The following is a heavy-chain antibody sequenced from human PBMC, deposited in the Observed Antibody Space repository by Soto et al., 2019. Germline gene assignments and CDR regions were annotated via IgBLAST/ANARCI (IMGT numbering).Heavy chain of an antibody. CDR1: GGTFSSYA. CDR2: IIPIFGTA. CDR3: ARFLFGAYEYYFDY. V-gene: IGHV1-69*13. Sequence: GASVKVSCKASGGTFSSYAISWVRQAPGQGLEWMGGIIPIFGTANYAQKFQGRVTITADESTSTAYMELNSLRAEDTAVYYCARFLFGAYEYYFDYWGQGTLVTVSS. D-gene: IGHD5-12*01. J-gene: IGHJ4*02.